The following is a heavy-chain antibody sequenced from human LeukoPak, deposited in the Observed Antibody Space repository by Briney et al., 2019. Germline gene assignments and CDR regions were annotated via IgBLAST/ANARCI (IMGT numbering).Heavy chain of an antibody. CDR1: GFTFSSYA. CDR3: AKDLTIFGVVIGLGYYYYGMDV. CDR2: ISGSGGGT. Sequence: GRSLRLSCAASGFTFSSYAMHWVRQAPGKGLEWVSAISGSGGGTYYADSVKGRFTISRDNSKNTLYLQMNSLRAEDTAVYYCAKDLTIFGVVIGLGYYYYGMDVWGQGTTVTVSS. D-gene: IGHD3-3*01. J-gene: IGHJ6*02. V-gene: IGHV3-23*01.